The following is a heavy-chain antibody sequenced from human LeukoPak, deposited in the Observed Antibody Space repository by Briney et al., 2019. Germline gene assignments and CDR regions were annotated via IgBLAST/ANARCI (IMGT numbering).Heavy chain of an antibody. D-gene: IGHD2-21*02. Sequence: SLSFSASASGFTFSSIGLLWVAQAQGQGLEWVAVISYDGSNKYYADSVKGRFTISRDNSKNTLYLQMNSLRAEDTAVYYCAKDRDLGYWGQGTLVTVSS. V-gene: IGHV3-30*18. CDR3: AKDRDLGY. CDR1: GFTFSSIG. J-gene: IGHJ4*02. CDR2: ISYDGSNK.